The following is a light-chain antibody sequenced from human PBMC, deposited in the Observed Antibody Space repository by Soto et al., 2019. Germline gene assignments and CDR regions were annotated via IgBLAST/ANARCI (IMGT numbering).Light chain of an antibody. J-gene: IGLJ1*01. V-gene: IGLV1-40*01. CDR1: SSNIGAGYD. CDR3: QSYDSSRSGSNV. Sequence: QSVLTQPPSVSGAPGQSVTISCTGSSSNIGAGYDVHWYQQLPGTAPKLLIYGNSNRPSGVPDRFSGSKSGTSASLAITGLQAEDEADYYCQSYDSSRSGSNVFGTGTKLTVL. CDR2: GNS.